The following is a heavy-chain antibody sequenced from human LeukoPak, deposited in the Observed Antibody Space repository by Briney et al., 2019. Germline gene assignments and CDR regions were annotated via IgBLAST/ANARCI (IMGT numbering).Heavy chain of an antibody. Sequence: SETVSLTCTVSGGSISSYYWSWIRQPAGKGLEWIGRIYTSGSTNYNPSLKSRVTMSVDTSKNQFSLKLSSVTAADTAVYYCARGWYYDSSGYYWTPFDYWGQGTLVTVSS. V-gene: IGHV4-4*07. D-gene: IGHD3-22*01. CDR1: GGSISSYY. CDR3: ARGWYYDSSGYYWTPFDY. J-gene: IGHJ4*02. CDR2: IYTSGST.